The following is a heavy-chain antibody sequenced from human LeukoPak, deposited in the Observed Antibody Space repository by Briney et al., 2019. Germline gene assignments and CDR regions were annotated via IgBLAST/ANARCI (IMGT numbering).Heavy chain of an antibody. D-gene: IGHD1-26*01. CDR1: GGSISSYY. J-gene: IGHJ3*02. CDR2: ISYSGST. V-gene: IGHV4-59*01. CDR3: AELVGETEAFDI. Sequence: SETLSLTCTVSGGSISSYYWSWIRQPPGKGLEWIGYISYSGSTNFNPSLKSRVTISVDTSKNQFSLKLSSVTAADTAAYYCAELVGETEAFDIWGQGTLVTVSS.